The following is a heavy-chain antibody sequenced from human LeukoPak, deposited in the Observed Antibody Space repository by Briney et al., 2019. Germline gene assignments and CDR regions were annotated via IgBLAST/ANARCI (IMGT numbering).Heavy chain of an antibody. D-gene: IGHD3-22*01. Sequence: PWGSLRLSCAASGLSVSSKYMNWVRQAPGKGLEWVSLLYSGGSTYYADSGKGRFTISRDSSKNTVYLQMNTLRAGDTAVYYCARGVSYYYDNSGHPGWYFDLWGRGTLVTVSS. J-gene: IGHJ2*01. CDR2: LYSGGST. V-gene: IGHV3-53*01. CDR3: ARGVSYYYDNSGHPGWYFDL. CDR1: GLSVSSKY.